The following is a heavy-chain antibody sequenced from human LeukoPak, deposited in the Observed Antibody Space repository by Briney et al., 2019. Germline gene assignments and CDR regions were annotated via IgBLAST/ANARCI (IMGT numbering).Heavy chain of an antibody. V-gene: IGHV3-48*01. J-gene: IGHJ4*02. CDR2: ITTSSRTI. D-gene: IGHD1-26*01. CDR3: TKDSSGRFYYFDS. CDR1: GFTFSTYN. Sequence: PGGSLRLSCAASGFTFSTYNMNWVRQAPGKGLEWVSYITTSSRTIYYADSVKGRFTISRDNAESSLYLQMNSLRIEDTALYYCTKDSSGRFYYFDSWGQGTLVTVSS.